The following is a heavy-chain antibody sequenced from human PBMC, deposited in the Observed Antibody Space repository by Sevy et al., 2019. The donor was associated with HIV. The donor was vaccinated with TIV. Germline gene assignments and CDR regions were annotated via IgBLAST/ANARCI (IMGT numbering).Heavy chain of an antibody. D-gene: IGHD4-17*01. J-gene: IGHJ4*02. CDR2: ITNSGTTK. CDR3: ARDLPPSATTVAHFDC. V-gene: IGHV3-48*03. Sequence: GSLRLSCTASGFPFSSYEMNWVRQAPGKGLEWVSYITNSGTTKYYSDSVKGRFTISRDNARNSLYLQMNSLRAEDTAVYYCARDLPPSATTVAHFDCWGQGTLVTVSS. CDR1: GFPFSSYE.